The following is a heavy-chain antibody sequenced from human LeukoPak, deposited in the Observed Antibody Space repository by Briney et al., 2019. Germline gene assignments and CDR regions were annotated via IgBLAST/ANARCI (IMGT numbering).Heavy chain of an antibody. J-gene: IGHJ4*02. Sequence: PSETLSLTCTVSGGSISSYYWSWIRQPPGQGLEWIGYIYYSGNTNYNPSLKSRVTISVDTSKNQFSLKLSSVTPADTAVYYCARYYDSSGYFSIKYFDYWGQGTLVTVSS. V-gene: IGHV4-59*01. CDR3: ARYYDSSGYFSIKYFDY. CDR1: GGSISSYY. D-gene: IGHD3-22*01. CDR2: IYYSGNT.